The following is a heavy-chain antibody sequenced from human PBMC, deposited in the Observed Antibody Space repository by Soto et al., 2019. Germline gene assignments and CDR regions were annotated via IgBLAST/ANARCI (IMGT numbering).Heavy chain of an antibody. Sequence: SETLSLTCAVSGGSISGSYYYWGWLRQSPGKGPEWIGSVFYTGFTYYNPSLRSRVTISVDTSKNQFSLKLSSVTAADTAVYYCARRLTRYYYDSGGYYYFDYWGQGTLVTVSS. J-gene: IGHJ4*02. CDR3: ARRLTRYYYDSGGYYYFDY. V-gene: IGHV4-39*07. CDR2: VFYTGFT. D-gene: IGHD3-22*01. CDR1: GGSISGSYYY.